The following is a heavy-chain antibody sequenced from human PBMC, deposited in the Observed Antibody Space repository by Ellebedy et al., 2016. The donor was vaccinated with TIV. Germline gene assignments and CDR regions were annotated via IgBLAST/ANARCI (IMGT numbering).Heavy chain of an antibody. CDR1: GFTFRNYE. V-gene: IGHV3-48*03. D-gene: IGHD3-9*01. J-gene: IGHJ4*02. Sequence: PGGSLRLSCAASGFTFRNYEMNWVRQAPGKGLEWVSYIDGSGDTIYYADFVKVRFTISRDNAKNSVYLQMTSLRAEDTAVYYFARDGDRALIFNFDHWGQGALVTVSA. CDR2: IDGSGDTI. CDR3: ARDGDRALIFNFDH.